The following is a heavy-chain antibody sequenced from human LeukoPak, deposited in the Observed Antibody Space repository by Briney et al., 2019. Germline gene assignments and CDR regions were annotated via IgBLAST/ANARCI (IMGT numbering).Heavy chain of an antibody. Sequence: PGGSLRLSCAASGFTFSSYAMSWVRQAPGKGLEWVSAISGSGGSTYYADSVKGRFTISRDNSKNTLYLQMNSLRAEDTAVYYCASAGDILTGYYHYYYYGMDVWGQGTTVTVSS. V-gene: IGHV3-23*01. CDR1: GFTFSSYA. CDR3: ASAGDILTGYYHYYYYGMDV. D-gene: IGHD3-9*01. CDR2: ISGSGGST. J-gene: IGHJ6*02.